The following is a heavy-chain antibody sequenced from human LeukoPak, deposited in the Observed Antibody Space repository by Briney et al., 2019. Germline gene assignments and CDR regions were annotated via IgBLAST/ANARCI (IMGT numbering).Heavy chain of an antibody. CDR2: IYYSGST. CDR1: GGSISSYY. D-gene: IGHD1-14*01. Sequence: PSETLSLTCTVSGGSISSYYWSWIRQPPGKGLEWIGYIYYSGSTNYNPSLKSRVTISVDTSKNQFSLKLSSVTAADTAVYYCARDPEGEPPTYYYGMDVWGQGTTVTVSS. J-gene: IGHJ6*02. CDR3: ARDPEGEPPTYYYGMDV. V-gene: IGHV4-59*01.